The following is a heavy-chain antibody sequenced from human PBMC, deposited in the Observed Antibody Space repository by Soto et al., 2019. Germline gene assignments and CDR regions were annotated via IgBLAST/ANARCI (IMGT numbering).Heavy chain of an antibody. CDR1: GYTFTSYY. D-gene: IGHD3-16*01. CDR3: AKGAFYGMDV. Sequence: QVQLVQSGAEVKKPGASVKVSCKASGYTFTSYYMHWVRQAPGQGLEWMGIINPSGGSTSYAQKCQXTVTMXXDTSTSTVYMELSSLRSEDTAVYYCAKGAFYGMDVWGQGTTVTVSS. V-gene: IGHV1-46*01. CDR2: INPSGGST. J-gene: IGHJ6*02.